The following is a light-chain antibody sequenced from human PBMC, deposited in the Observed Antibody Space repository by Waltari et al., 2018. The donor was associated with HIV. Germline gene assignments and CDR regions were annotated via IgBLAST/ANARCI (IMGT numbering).Light chain of an antibody. CDR2: GVS. J-gene: IGLJ2*01. CDR1: SPDVRGNNL. Sequence: QSALTQPASVSGSPGQPITISCPGNSPDVRGNNLLSSYQQHPGKAPTLIIYGVSKRPSGVSNRFSGSKSGNTASRTISGLQAEDEADYYCCAYAGSTTYVIFGGGTKLTVL. V-gene: IGLV2-23*02. CDR3: CAYAGSTTYVI.